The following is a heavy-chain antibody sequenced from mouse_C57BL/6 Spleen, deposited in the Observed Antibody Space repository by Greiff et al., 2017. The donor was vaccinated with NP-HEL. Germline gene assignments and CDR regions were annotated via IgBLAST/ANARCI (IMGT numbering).Heavy chain of an antibody. Sequence: QVQLQQPGAELVKPGASVKMSCKASGYTFTSYWITWVKQRPGQGLEWIGDIYPGSGSTNYNAKFKSKATLTVDTSSSTAYMQLSSLTSEDSAVYYCARSDYYGSRTDFDVWGTGTTVTVSS. CDR3: ARSDYYGSRTDFDV. V-gene: IGHV1-55*01. D-gene: IGHD1-1*01. J-gene: IGHJ1*03. CDR2: IYPGSGST. CDR1: GYTFTSYW.